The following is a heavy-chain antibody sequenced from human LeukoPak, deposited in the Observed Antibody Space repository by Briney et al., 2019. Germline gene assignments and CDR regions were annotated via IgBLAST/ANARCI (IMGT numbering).Heavy chain of an antibody. CDR2: IYPGDSHT. CDR1: GYRFTSYY. J-gene: IGHJ4*02. D-gene: IGHD4-17*01. Sequence: GESLKISCESSGYRFTSYYIGWVRQMSGKGLELMGIIYPGDSHTRYSPSFQGQVTISADKSTSTAYLQWSSLKASDTAMYYCAKQHNYGDCFDYWGQGTLVTVSS. CDR3: AKQHNYGDCFDY. V-gene: IGHV5-51*01.